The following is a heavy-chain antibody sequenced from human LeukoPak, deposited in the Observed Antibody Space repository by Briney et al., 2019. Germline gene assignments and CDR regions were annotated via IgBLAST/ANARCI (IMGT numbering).Heavy chain of an antibody. CDR1: GGSISSYY. Sequence: PSETLSLTCTVSGGSISSYYWSWIRQPPGKGLEWIGYIYYSGSTNYNPSLKSRVTISVDTSKNQFSLKLSSVTAADTAVYYCARTAVRAAQRWFDPWGQGTLVTVSS. CDR3: ARTAVRAAQRWFDP. D-gene: IGHD4-17*01. CDR2: IYYSGST. V-gene: IGHV4-59*01. J-gene: IGHJ5*02.